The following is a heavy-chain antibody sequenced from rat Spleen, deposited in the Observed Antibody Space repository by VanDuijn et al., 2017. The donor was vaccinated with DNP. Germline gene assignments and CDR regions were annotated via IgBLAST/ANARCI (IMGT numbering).Heavy chain of an antibody. CDR1: GFSLTSYA. CDR3: ASTLVNYGTYGYYAMDA. D-gene: IGHD1-3*01. V-gene: IGHV2-15*01. J-gene: IGHJ4*01. CDR2: IWSGGST. Sequence: QVQLRESGPGLVQPSHTLSLTCTVSGFSLTSYAVGWVRQPPGKGLEWIGTIWSGGSTFYNSGLKSRLTIIKDISKSQVFLKMNSLQTEDTATYYCASTLVNYGTYGYYAMDAWGQGTSVTVSS.